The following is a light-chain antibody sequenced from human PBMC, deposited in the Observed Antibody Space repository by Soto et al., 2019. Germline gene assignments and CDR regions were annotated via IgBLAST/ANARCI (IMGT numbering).Light chain of an antibody. CDR1: SRDVGSYDL. V-gene: IGLV2-23*02. CDR2: EVS. Sequence: QSALTQPASVSGSRGQSITISCTGTSRDVGSYDLVSWYQQFPGETPKLIIFEVSKRPSGVSDRFSGSKSGNMASLTISGLQADDEADYSCCSYATTVTWVFGGGTKLTVL. CDR3: CSYATTVTWV. J-gene: IGLJ3*02.